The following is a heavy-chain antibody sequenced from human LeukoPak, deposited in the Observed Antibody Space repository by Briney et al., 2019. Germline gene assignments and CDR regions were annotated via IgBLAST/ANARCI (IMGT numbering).Heavy chain of an antibody. CDR3: SSESRY. Sequence: GGSLRLSCAASGFTFSSYAMTWVRQAPGKGLEWVSGISGSGGRTYYADSVKGRFTISRDNSVNTLYLQMSSLRDEDTAMYYCSSESRYWGQGTLVIVSS. D-gene: IGHD3-22*01. V-gene: IGHV3-23*01. CDR1: GFTFSSYA. CDR2: ISGSGGRT. J-gene: IGHJ4*02.